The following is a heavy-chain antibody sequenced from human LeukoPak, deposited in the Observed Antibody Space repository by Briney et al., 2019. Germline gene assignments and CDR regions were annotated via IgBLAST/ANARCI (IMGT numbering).Heavy chain of an antibody. CDR2: IGISSGNT. V-gene: IGHV3-48*01. J-gene: IGHJ4*02. D-gene: IGHD5-24*01. Sequence: AGGSLRLSCAASGFTFSAYSMNWVRQAPGRGLEWISYIGISSGNTKYADSVKGRFTISGDKAKNSLYLQMNSLRVEDTAVYYCARDYKYAFDNWGQGTLVTLSS. CDR1: GFTFSAYS. CDR3: ARDYKYAFDN.